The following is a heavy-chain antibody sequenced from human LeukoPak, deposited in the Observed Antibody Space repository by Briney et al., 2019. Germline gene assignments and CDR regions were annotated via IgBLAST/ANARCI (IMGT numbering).Heavy chain of an antibody. V-gene: IGHV3-7*01. CDR1: GFSFSTYW. Sequence: GGSLTLSCAASGFSFSTYWMRWYRPAPGKGLKWVANIKKDGCTKYYVDSVKGRFTISRHNAENSLYLQISSLREEDTVFYYCAGVIYDDFSGSDYNPGDVVDSWGQGTLVTVSS. CDR2: IKKDGCTK. D-gene: IGHD3-10*01. J-gene: IGHJ4*02. CDR3: AGVIYDDFSGSDYNPGDVVDS.